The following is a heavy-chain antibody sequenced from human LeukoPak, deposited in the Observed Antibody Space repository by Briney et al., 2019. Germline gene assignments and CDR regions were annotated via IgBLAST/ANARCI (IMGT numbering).Heavy chain of an antibody. V-gene: IGHV1-69*05. Sequence: ASVKVSCKASGGTFSSYAISWVRQAPGQGLEWMGRIIPIFGTANYAQKFQGRVTITTDESTSTAYMELSSLRSEDTAVYYCARGEAPWELDYYYYYMDVWGKGTTVTVSS. CDR1: GGTFSSYA. CDR2: IIPIFGTA. J-gene: IGHJ6*03. CDR3: ARGEAPWELDYYYYYMDV. D-gene: IGHD1-26*01.